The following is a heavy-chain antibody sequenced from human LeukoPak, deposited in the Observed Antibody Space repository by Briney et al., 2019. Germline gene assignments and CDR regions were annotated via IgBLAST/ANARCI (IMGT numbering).Heavy chain of an antibody. Sequence: PGGSLRLSCATSGFTFSNFAMSWVRQAPGKGLEWVSALRGNGENTLYADSVRGRFTISRDNFMNTLHLLMNSLTADDTAVYYCVKGRGMDVWGQGTTVTVSS. CDR1: GFTFSNFA. J-gene: IGHJ6*02. CDR2: LRGNGENT. CDR3: VKGRGMDV. V-gene: IGHV3-23*01.